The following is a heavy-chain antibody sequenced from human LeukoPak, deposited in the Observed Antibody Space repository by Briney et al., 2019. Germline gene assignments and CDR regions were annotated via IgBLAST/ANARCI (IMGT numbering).Heavy chain of an antibody. CDR3: AVTRSELGRYDAFDI. V-gene: IGHV1-69*13. Sequence: GASVKVSCKASGGTFSSYAISWVRQAPGQGLEWMGGIIPNSGGTNYAQKFQGRVTITADESTSTAYMELSSLRSEDTAVYYCAVTRSELGRYDAFDIWGQGTMVTVSS. CDR1: GGTFSSYA. D-gene: IGHD6-13*01. CDR2: IIPNSGGT. J-gene: IGHJ3*02.